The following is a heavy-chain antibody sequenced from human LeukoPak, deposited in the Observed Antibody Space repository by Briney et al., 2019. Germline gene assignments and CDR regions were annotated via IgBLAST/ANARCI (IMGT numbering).Heavy chain of an antibody. J-gene: IGHJ3*02. CDR1: GFTSSSYS. Sequence: GGSLRLSCAASGFTSSSYSMNWVRQAPGKGLEWVSSSSSSSSYIYYADSVKGRFTISRDNAKNSLYLQMNSLRAEDTAVYYCASPSLGSGSYSAFDIWGQGTMVTVSS. D-gene: IGHD3-10*01. V-gene: IGHV3-21*01. CDR2: SSSSSSYI. CDR3: ASPSLGSGSYSAFDI.